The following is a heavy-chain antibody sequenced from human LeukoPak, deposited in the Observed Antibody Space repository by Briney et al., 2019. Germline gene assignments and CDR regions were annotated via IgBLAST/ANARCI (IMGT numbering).Heavy chain of an antibody. CDR3: ARDHGDYSGKDY. V-gene: IGHV3-33*08. D-gene: IGHD4-17*01. CDR2: TWYDGSNK. J-gene: IGHJ4*02. Sequence: PGGSLRLSCGASGFTFRSYAMHWVRQAPGKGLEWVAVTWYDGSNKYYADAVKGRFTISRDNSKNTLYLQMNSLRAEDTAVYFCARDHGDYSGKDYWGQGTLVTVSS. CDR1: GFTFRSYA.